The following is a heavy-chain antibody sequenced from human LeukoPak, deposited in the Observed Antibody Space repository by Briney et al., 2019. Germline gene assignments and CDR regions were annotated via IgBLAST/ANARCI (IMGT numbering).Heavy chain of an antibody. Sequence: ASVKVSCKASGYTFTGYYMHWVRQAPGQGLEWTGWINPNSGGTNYAQKFQGRVTMTRDTSISTAYMELSRLRSDDTAVYYCARAYITMVRGVIRTVDYWGQGTLVTVSS. D-gene: IGHD3-10*01. V-gene: IGHV1-2*02. CDR2: INPNSGGT. CDR3: ARAYITMVRGVIRTVDY. CDR1: GYTFTGYY. J-gene: IGHJ4*02.